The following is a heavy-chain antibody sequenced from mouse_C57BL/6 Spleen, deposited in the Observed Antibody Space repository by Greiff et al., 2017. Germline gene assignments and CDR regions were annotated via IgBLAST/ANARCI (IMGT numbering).Heavy chain of an antibody. V-gene: IGHV1-81*01. CDR2: IYPRSGNT. CDR3: ASSYSSGCYAMDY. Sequence: QVQLQQSGAELARPGASVKLSCKASGYTFTSYGISWVKQRTGQGLEWIGEIYPRSGNTYYNEKFKGKATLTADKSYSTGYMELRSLTSEDSAVYFCASSYSSGCYAMDYWGQGTSVTVSS. CDR1: GYTFTSYG. J-gene: IGHJ4*01. D-gene: IGHD3-2*02.